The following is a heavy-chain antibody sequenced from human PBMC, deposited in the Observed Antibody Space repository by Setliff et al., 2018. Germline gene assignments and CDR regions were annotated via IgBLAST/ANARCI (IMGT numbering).Heavy chain of an antibody. V-gene: IGHV1-18*01. CDR2: IGAYTGNT. Sequence: ASVKVSCKASGYTLINYGISWVRQAPGQGLEWMGWIGAYTGNTNYAQKFQGRVSMTTDTSTSTAYMELRSLRSDDTAVYYCSRLVRYCTTTTCQSVPGAEVWGQGTLVTVSS. J-gene: IGHJ4*02. CDR3: SRLVRYCTTTTCQSVPGAEV. CDR1: GYTLINYG. D-gene: IGHD2-8*01.